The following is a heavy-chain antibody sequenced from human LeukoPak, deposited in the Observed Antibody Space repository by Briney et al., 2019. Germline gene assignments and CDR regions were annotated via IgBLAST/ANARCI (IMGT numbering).Heavy chain of an antibody. J-gene: IGHJ4*02. Sequence: SVKVSCKASGFTFTSSAVQWVRQARGQRLEWIGWIVVGSGNTNYAQKFQEGVTITRDMSTSTAYMELSSLRSEDTAVYYCAAPQVPGAQWELPDYWGQGTLVTVSS. D-gene: IGHD1-26*01. CDR3: AAPQVPGAQWELPDY. CDR1: GFTFTSSA. CDR2: IVVGSGNT. V-gene: IGHV1-58*01.